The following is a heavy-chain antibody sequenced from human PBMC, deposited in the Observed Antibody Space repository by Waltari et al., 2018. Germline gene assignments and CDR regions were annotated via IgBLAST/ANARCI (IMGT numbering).Heavy chain of an antibody. CDR1: GFTFSSYG. CDR2: IRYDGSNE. CDR3: AKDLVGFTMFVQSGFNV. V-gene: IGHV3-30*02. J-gene: IGHJ3*01. Sequence: QVQLVESGGGVVQPGGSLRLSWGASGFTFSSYGQPWVRQAPGKGLEWVTFIRYDGSNEQYADSVKGRFTISRDNSKNALFLQMNSLRTEDTAVYYCAKDLVGFTMFVQSGFNVWGQGTRVTVSS. D-gene: IGHD3-10*02.